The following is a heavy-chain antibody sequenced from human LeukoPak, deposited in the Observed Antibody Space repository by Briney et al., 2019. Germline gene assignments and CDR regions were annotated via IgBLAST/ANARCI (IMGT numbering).Heavy chain of an antibody. Sequence: PSETLSLTCTVSGGSISRYYWSWIRQPPGKGLEWIGYIYYSGSTNYNPSLKSRVTISVDTSKNQFSLMLSSVTAADTAVYYCARLYSGFPIDYWGQGTLVTVSS. V-gene: IGHV4-59*08. J-gene: IGHJ4*02. D-gene: IGHD5-12*01. CDR1: GGSISRYY. CDR2: IYYSGST. CDR3: ARLYSGFPIDY.